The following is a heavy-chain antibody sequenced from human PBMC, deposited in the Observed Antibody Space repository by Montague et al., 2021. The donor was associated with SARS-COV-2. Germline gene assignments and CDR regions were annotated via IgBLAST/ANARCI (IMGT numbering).Heavy chain of an antibody. D-gene: IGHD3-10*01. J-gene: IGHJ6*02. Sequence: SETLSLTCTVSGDSISDYYWSWIRQPPGMGLEWIGYIFRSGATNYYPPLKSRVIISLDTSKSQFSLRLSSVTAADTAIYYCARTARGSRYFYGVDDWGQGTTVTVSS. CDR3: ARTARGSRYFYGVDD. CDR1: GDSISDYY. CDR2: IFRSGAT. V-gene: IGHV4-59*01.